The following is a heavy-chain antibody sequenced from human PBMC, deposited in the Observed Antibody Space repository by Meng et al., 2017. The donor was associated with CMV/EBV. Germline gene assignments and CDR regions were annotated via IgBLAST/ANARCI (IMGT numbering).Heavy chain of an antibody. J-gene: IGHJ6*02. CDR2: ISYDGSNK. CDR3: AREGAGTIYGMDV. V-gene: IGHV3-30*04. D-gene: IGHD1-1*01. Sequence: GESLKISCAASGFTFSSYAVHWVRQAPGKGLEWVAVISYDGSNKYYADSVKGRFTISRDNSKNTLYLQMNSLRAEDTAVYYCAREGAGTIYGMDVWGQGTTVTVSS. CDR1: GFTFSSYA.